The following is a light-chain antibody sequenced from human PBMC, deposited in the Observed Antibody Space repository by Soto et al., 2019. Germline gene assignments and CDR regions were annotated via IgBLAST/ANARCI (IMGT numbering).Light chain of an antibody. CDR1: SSDIGVYKY. Sequence: QSALTQPASVSGSPGQSITISCTGTSSDIGVYKYVSWYQQHPGKAPNLMIYEVSNRPSGVSNRFSGSKSGNTASLTISGLQAEDEADYYCSSYTSSSTVVFGGGIKLTVL. CDR2: EVS. CDR3: SSYTSSSTVV. V-gene: IGLV2-14*01. J-gene: IGLJ2*01.